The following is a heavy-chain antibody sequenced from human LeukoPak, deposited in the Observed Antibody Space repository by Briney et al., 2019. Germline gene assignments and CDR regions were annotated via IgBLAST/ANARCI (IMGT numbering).Heavy chain of an antibody. D-gene: IGHD3-10*01. CDR2: FDPEDGET. Sequence: ASVKVSCKVSGYTLTELSMHWVRQAPGKGLEWMGGFDPEDGETIYAQKFQGRVTMTEDTSTDTAYMELSSRRSEDTAVYYCATQGHCYGSGSEPGGNMDVWGKGTTVTVSS. CDR3: ATQGHCYGSGSEPGGNMDV. CDR1: GYTLTELS. V-gene: IGHV1-24*01. J-gene: IGHJ6*03.